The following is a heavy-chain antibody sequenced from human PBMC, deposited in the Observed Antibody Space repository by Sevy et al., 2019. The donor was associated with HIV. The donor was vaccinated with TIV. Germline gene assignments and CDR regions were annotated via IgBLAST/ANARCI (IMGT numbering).Heavy chain of an antibody. CDR3: AKDNVGYSSGWYFYFDF. D-gene: IGHD6-13*01. Sequence: GGSLRLSCAASGFSFDDYAMHWVRQRPGKGLEWVSGITWNSGSVGYAVSVKGRFTISRDNAKNFLYLQMSNLRPEETALYYCAKDNVGYSSGWYFYFDFWGQGTLVTVSS. V-gene: IGHV3-9*01. CDR2: ITWNSGSV. J-gene: IGHJ4*02. CDR1: GFSFDDYA.